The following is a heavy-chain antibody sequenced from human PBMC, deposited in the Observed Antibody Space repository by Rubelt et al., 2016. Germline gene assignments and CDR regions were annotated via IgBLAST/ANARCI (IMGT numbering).Heavy chain of an antibody. Sequence: QVQLVQSGAEVKKPGASVKVSCKVSGYTLTELSMHWVRQAPGKGLEWMGGFDPEDGETIYAQKFQGRVTMTRDTSISTGYMERSRLRSDDTAVYYCARDEITMVRGVSNWFDPWGQGTLVTVSS. D-gene: IGHD3-10*01. J-gene: IGHJ5*02. CDR2: FDPEDGET. V-gene: IGHV1-24*01. CDR1: GYTLTELS. CDR3: ARDEITMVRGVSNWFDP.